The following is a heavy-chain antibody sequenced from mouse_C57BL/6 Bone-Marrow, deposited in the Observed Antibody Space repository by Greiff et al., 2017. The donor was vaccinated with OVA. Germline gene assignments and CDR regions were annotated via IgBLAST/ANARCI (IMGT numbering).Heavy chain of an antibody. CDR2: IYPRDGST. V-gene: IGHV1-85*01. CDR1: GYTFTSYD. D-gene: IGHD1-1*01. J-gene: IGHJ1*03. Sequence: LVASGPELVKPGASVKLSCKASGYTFTSYDINWVKQRPGQGLEWIGWIYPRDGSTKYNEKFKGQATLTVDTSSSTAYMELHSLTSEDSAVYFCARWYYYGSSHWYFDVWGTGTTVTVSS. CDR3: ARWYYYGSSHWYFDV.